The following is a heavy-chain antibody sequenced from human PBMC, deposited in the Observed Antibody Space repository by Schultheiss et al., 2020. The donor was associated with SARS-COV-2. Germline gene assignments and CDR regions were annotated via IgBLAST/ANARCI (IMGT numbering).Heavy chain of an antibody. Sequence: SGPTLVKPTQTLTLTCTFSGFSLTTSGVCVSWIRQPPGKALEWLALIDWDDIRYYSTSLKTRLTISKDTSKNEVVLTMTNMDPVDTATYYCAHSDDYMDVWGKGTMVTVSS. V-gene: IGHV2-70*12. D-gene: IGHD3-16*01. CDR1: GFSLTTSGVC. J-gene: IGHJ6*03. CDR2: IDWDDIR. CDR3: AHSDDYMDV.